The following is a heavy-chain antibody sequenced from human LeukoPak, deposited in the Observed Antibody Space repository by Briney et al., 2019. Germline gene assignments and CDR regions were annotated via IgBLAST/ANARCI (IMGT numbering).Heavy chain of an antibody. CDR3: ASSGSYYSHY. D-gene: IGHD1-26*01. CDR1: GGSLSGYY. CDR2: INHSGST. Sequence: PSETLSLTCAVYGGSLSGYYWSWIRQPPGKGLEWIGEINHSGSTNYNPSLKSRVTISVDTSKNQFSLKLSSVTAADTAVYYCASSGSYYSHYWGQGTLVTVSS. J-gene: IGHJ4*02. V-gene: IGHV4-34*01.